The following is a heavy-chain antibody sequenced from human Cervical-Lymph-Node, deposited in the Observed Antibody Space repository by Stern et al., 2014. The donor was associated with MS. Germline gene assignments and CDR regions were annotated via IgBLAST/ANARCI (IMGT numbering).Heavy chain of an antibody. CDR2: ILPIFEPP. Sequence: VQLVQSGAEVPKPGSSVKVSCKASGGTFSKFPISWVRQAPGQGPEWLGGILPIFEPPTYAQDFRGRVTITANVSTSTVYMELSSLRSDDTAVYYCALSSETSDRWNSLGYDLWGQGTLVTVSS. V-gene: IGHV1-69*01. CDR3: ALSSETSDRWNSLGYDL. J-gene: IGHJ5*02. D-gene: IGHD1-7*01. CDR1: GGTFSKFP.